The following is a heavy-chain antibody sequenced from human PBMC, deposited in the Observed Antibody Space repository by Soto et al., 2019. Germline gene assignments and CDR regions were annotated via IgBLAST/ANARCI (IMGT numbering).Heavy chain of an antibody. CDR1: GYTFTSYG. V-gene: IGHV1-18*01. D-gene: IGHD6-13*01. J-gene: IGHJ5*02. Sequence: ASVKVSCKASGYTFTSYGISWVRQAPGQGLEWMGWISAYNGNTNYAQKLQGRVTMTTDTSTSTAYMELRSLRSDDTAVYYCARDPQKEGPYSSSWDPWGQGTLVTVPQ. CDR2: ISAYNGNT. CDR3: ARDPQKEGPYSSSWDP.